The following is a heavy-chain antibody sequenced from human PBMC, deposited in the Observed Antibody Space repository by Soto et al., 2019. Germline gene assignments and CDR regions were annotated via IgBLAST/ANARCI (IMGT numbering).Heavy chain of an antibody. CDR1: GGSISTSRSY. V-gene: IGHV4-39*01. Sequence: SETLSLTCNVSGGSISTSRSYWAWIRQPPGKGLEWLANIFYSGSTYYNPSLASRVTVSVDTSRNEFSLKLRSVTAADTAVYYCARQPTTGDTDLWFDPWGQGTLVTVSS. D-gene: IGHD2-21*01. J-gene: IGHJ5*02. CDR3: ARQPTTGDTDLWFDP. CDR2: IFYSGST.